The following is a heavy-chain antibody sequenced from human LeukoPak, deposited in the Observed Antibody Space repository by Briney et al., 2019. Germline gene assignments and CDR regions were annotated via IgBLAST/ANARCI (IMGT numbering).Heavy chain of an antibody. CDR3: ARLYCSSTSCSRAGVAFDI. CDR1: GGTFSSYA. J-gene: IGHJ3*02. V-gene: IGHV1-69*13. D-gene: IGHD2-2*01. Sequence: SVKVSCKASGGTFSSYAISWVRQAPGQGLERMGGIIPIFETANYAQKFQGRVTITADESTRTAYMELSSLRSEDTAVYYCARLYCSSTSCSRAGVAFDIWGQGTMVTVSS. CDR2: IIPIFETA.